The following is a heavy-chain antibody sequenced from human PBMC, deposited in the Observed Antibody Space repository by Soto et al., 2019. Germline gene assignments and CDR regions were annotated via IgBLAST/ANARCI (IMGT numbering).Heavy chain of an antibody. V-gene: IGHV4-30-4*01. D-gene: IGHD5-18*01. J-gene: IGHJ4*02. CDR1: GGSISSGDYY. Sequence: SETLSLTCTVSGGSISSGDYYWSWIRQPPGKGLEWIGYIYYSGSTYYNPSLKSRVTISVDTSKNQFSLKLSSVTAADTAVYYCARVHTAMVYYFDYWGQGTLVTVSS. CDR3: ARVHTAMVYYFDY. CDR2: IYYSGST.